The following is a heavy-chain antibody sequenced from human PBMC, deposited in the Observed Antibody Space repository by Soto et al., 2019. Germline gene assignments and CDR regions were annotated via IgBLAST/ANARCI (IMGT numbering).Heavy chain of an antibody. CDR2: ISYDGSNK. V-gene: IGHV3-30*18. CDR1: GFTFSSYG. Sequence: QVQLVESGGGVVQPGRSLRLSCAASGFTFSSYGMHWVRQAPGKGLEWVAVISYDGSNKYYADSVKGRFTISRDNSKNTLHLQMNSLRAEDTAVYYCAKGGVYSYAQFDYWGQGTLVTVSS. CDR3: AKGGVYSYAQFDY. J-gene: IGHJ4*02. D-gene: IGHD5-18*01.